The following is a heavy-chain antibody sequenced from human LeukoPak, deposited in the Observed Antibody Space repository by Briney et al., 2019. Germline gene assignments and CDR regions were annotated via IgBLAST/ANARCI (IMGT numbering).Heavy chain of an antibody. D-gene: IGHD2-2*01. V-gene: IGHV3-30*02. CDR1: GFTFSSYG. J-gene: IGHJ3*02. CDR2: IRYDGSKK. CDR3: AKTLYIVPAALSAFDI. Sequence: PGGSLRLSRAASGFTFSSYGMHWVRQAPGKGLEWVAFIRYDGSKKYYADSVKGRFTISRDNSKNTQYLQMNSLRAEDTAVYYCAKTLYIVPAALSAFDIWGQGTMVTVSS.